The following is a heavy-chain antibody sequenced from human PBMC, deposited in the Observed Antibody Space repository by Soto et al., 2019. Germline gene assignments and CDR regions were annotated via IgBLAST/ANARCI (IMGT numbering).Heavy chain of an antibody. CDR1: GYTFTSYG. CDR3: ASTLVVMGYFQH. Sequence: ASVKVSCKASGYTFTSYGISWVRQAPGQGLEWMGWTSAYNGNTNYAQKLQGRVTMTTDTSTSTAYMELRSLRSDDTAVYYCASTLVVMGYFQHWGQGTLVTVSS. V-gene: IGHV1-18*01. J-gene: IGHJ1*01. CDR2: TSAYNGNT. D-gene: IGHD2-8*02.